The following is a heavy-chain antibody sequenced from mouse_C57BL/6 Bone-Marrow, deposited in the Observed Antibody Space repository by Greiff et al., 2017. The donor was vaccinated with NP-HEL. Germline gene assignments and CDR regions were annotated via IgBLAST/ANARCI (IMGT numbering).Heavy chain of an antibody. D-gene: IGHD1-1*01. J-gene: IGHJ1*03. CDR2: IRNKANGYTT. CDR1: GFTFTDYY. CDR3: ASPKSSIVYGSRYWYFDV. V-gene: IGHV7-3*01. Sequence: EVKLMESGGGLVQPGGSLSLSCAASGFTFTDYYMSWVRQPPGKALEWLGFIRNKANGYTTEYSASVKGRFTISRDNSQIILYLQMNAFRAQDCATYYCASPKSSIVYGSRYWYFDVWGTGTTVTVSS.